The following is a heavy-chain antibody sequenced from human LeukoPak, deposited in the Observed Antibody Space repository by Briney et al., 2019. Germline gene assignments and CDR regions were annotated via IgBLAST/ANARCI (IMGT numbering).Heavy chain of an antibody. J-gene: IGHJ4*02. CDR1: GYTFTGYY. CDR3: ARRRKYCSSTSCYSADGFDY. CDR2: INPNSGGT. D-gene: IGHD2-2*01. Sequence: GASVKVSCKASGYTFTGYYMHWVRQAPGQGLEWMGRINPNSGGTNYAQKFQGRVTMTRATSISTAYMELSRLRSDDTAVYYCARRRKYCSSTSCYSADGFDYWGQGTLVTVSS. V-gene: IGHV1-2*06.